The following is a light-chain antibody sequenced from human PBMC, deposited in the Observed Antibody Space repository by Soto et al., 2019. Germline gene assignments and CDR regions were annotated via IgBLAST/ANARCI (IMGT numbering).Light chain of an antibody. Sequence: DIPMTQSPSSVSASVGDRVTITCRASQGISSWLAWYQKKPGKAPNLLIYAASSLQSGVPSRFSGSESGTDFTLTISSLHPEDCAIYFCQQANSFPITFGQGTRLEIK. CDR3: QQANSFPIT. CDR1: QGISSW. J-gene: IGKJ5*01. V-gene: IGKV1-12*01. CDR2: AAS.